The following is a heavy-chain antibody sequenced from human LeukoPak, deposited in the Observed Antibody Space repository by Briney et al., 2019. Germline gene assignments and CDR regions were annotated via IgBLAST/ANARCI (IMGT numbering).Heavy chain of an antibody. CDR3: AKDYNILTGYYRPPVDY. V-gene: IGHV3-30*02. D-gene: IGHD3-9*01. CDR1: GFTFSSYG. J-gene: IGHJ4*02. CDR2: IRYDGSNK. Sequence: PGGSLRLSCAASGFTFSSYGMHWVRQAPGKGLEWVAFIRYDGSNKYYADSVKGRFTISRDNSKNTLYLQMNSLRAEDTAVYYCAKDYNILTGYYRPPVDYWGQGTLVTVSS.